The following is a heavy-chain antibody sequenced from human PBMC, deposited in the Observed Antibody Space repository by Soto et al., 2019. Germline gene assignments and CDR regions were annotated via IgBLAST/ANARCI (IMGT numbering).Heavy chain of an antibody. J-gene: IGHJ4*02. CDR1: GFMFSSYG. CDR2: IHPSGGST. Sequence: GGALRLSCAAAGFMFSSYGMSWVRQAPGKGLQWVATIHPSGGSTHYAESVRGRFTISRDNSRDTLYLQMNSLRAEDTAVYYCAKDPSTGPPDCWGQGALVTVSS. V-gene: IGHV3-23*01. CDR3: AKDPSTGPPDC. D-gene: IGHD3-9*01.